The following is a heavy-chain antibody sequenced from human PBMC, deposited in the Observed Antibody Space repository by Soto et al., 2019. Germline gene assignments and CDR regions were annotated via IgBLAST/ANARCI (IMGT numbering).Heavy chain of an antibody. Sequence: PSETLSLTCTVSGHSFSSYYWTWIRQPPGKRLEWVAYIFHTGNTNYNPSLKSRVTISVDTSKNQFSLKLRSVTPADTAVYYCAALDGALDYWGPGTLVTVSS. CDR1: GHSFSSYY. V-gene: IGHV4-59*01. CDR3: AALDGALDY. J-gene: IGHJ4*02. CDR2: IFHTGNT. D-gene: IGHD3-10*01.